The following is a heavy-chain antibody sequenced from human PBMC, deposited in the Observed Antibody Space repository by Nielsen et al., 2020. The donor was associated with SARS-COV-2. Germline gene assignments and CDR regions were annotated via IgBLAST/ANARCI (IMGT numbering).Heavy chain of an antibody. D-gene: IGHD7-27*01. CDR1: GFTISSSF. Sequence: GGSLRLSCGASGFTISSSFMSWVRQAARKGLDWVSVIYTDGSTSHADSVKGRFTISRDNSKNTLYLQMNSLRAEDTAVYYCARDNWGRMDVWGQGTTATVSS. CDR2: IYTDGST. J-gene: IGHJ6*02. CDR3: ARDNWGRMDV. V-gene: IGHV3-66*01.